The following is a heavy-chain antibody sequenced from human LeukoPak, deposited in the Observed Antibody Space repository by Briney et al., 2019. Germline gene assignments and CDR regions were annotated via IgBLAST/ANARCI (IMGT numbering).Heavy chain of an antibody. Sequence: PSQTLSLTCTVSGGSISSGGYYWSWIRQHPGKGLEWIGYIYYSGSTYYNPSLKSRVTISVDTSKNQFSLKLSSVTAADTAVYYCARESSGIAEYDYWGQGTLVTVSS. CDR1: GGSISSGGYY. J-gene: IGHJ4*02. CDR3: ARESSGIAEYDY. D-gene: IGHD6-13*01. V-gene: IGHV4-31*03. CDR2: IYYSGST.